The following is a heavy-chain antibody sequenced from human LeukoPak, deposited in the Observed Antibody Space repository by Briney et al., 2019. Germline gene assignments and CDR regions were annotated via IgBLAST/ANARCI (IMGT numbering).Heavy chain of an antibody. Sequence: PSQTLSLTCTVSGGSISSGGYYWSWIRQHPGKGLEWIGYICYSGSTYYNPSLKSRVTISVDTSKNQFSLKLSSVTAADTAVYYCARGGAAAGNFVYWAREPWSPSPQ. CDR2: ICYSGST. CDR1: GGSISSGGYY. D-gene: IGHD6-13*01. CDR3: ARGGAAAGNFVY. J-gene: IGHJ4*02. V-gene: IGHV4-31*03.